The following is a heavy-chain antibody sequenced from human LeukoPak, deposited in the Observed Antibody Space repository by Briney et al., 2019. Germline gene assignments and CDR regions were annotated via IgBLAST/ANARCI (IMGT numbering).Heavy chain of an antibody. CDR2: INWSSGTI. V-gene: IGHV3-9*01. J-gene: IGHJ4*02. Sequence: GGSLRLSCSASGFTFDDYAMHWVRQAPGKGLEWVSGINWSSGTIAYADSVKGRFTISRDNAKNSLYLQMDSQRVEDTALYYCTKDIRMLDYWGQGTLVTVSS. CDR3: TKDIRMLDY. D-gene: IGHD3-10*02. CDR1: GFTFDDYA.